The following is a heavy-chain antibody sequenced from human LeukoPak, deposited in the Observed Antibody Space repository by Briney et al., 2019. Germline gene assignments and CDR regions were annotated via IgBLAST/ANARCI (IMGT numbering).Heavy chain of an antibody. J-gene: IGHJ6*03. CDR3: ARGCRSKLGFYYYYYMDV. CDR1: GGSISSSSYY. CDR2: IYYSGST. Sequence: SETLSLTCTVSGGSISSSSYYWGWIRQPPGKGLEWLGSIYYSGSTYYNPSLKSRVTISVDTSKNQFSLKLSSVTAADTAVYYCARGCRSKLGFYYYYYMDVWGKGTTVTVSS. V-gene: IGHV4-39*07. D-gene: IGHD7-27*01.